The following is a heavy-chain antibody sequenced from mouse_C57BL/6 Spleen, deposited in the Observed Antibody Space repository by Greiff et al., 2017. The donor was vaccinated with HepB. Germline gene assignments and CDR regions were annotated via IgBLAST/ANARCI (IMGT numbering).Heavy chain of an antibody. CDR2: INPNNGGT. Sequence: VQLQQSGPELVKPGASVKIPCKASGYTFTDYNMDWVKQSHGKSLEWIGDINPNNGGTIYNQKFKGKATLTVDKSSSTAYMELRSLTSEDTAVYYCARGRRTAQATFGRYYFDYWGQGTTLTVSS. CDR3: ARGRRTAQATFGRYYFDY. V-gene: IGHV1-18*01. J-gene: IGHJ2*01. D-gene: IGHD3-2*02. CDR1: GYTFTDYN.